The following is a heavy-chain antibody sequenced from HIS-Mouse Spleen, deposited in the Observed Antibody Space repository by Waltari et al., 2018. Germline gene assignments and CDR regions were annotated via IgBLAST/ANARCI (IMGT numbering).Heavy chain of an antibody. CDR3: ARAHGDYDAFDI. CDR1: GGTFSSYA. CDR2: LIPILGIA. J-gene: IGHJ3*02. D-gene: IGHD4-17*01. Sequence: QVQLVQSGAEVKKPGSSVKVSCKASGGTFSSYAISWVRQAPGQGLEWMGRLIPILGIANYEQKCQGRVTITADKSTSTAYMELSSLRSEDTAVYYCARAHGDYDAFDIWGQGTMVTVSS. V-gene: IGHV1-69*04.